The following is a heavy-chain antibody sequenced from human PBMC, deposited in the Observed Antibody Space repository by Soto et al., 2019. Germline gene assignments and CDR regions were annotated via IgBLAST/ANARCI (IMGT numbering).Heavy chain of an antibody. V-gene: IGHV5-51*01. Sequence: PGESLKISCQGSGYRFSSHWIGWVRQMPGKGLEWMGIIYPGDSDTRYSPSFQGQVTISADKSISTAYLQWSSLKASDSAMYYCARVFSMPAGSFDIWGQGTMVTVSS. CDR1: GYRFSSHW. J-gene: IGHJ3*02. D-gene: IGHD2-2*01. CDR2: IYPGDSDT. CDR3: ARVFSMPAGSFDI.